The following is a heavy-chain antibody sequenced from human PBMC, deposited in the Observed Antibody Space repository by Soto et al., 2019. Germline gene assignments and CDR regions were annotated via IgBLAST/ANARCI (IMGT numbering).Heavy chain of an antibody. V-gene: IGHV3-74*01. CDR1: GFTFSGYW. D-gene: IGHD1-1*01. Sequence: GGSLRLSCAASGFTFSGYWMHWGRQAPGKGLVWVSRIDGDGSRTNYADSVKGRFTISRDNAKNTLYLQMNSLRAEDTAVYYCARELASYNDYWGKGTLVTVSS. J-gene: IGHJ4*02. CDR2: IDGDGSRT. CDR3: ARELASYNDY.